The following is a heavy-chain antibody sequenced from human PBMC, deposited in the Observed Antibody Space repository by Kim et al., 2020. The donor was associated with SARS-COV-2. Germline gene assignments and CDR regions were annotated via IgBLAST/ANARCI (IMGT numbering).Heavy chain of an antibody. J-gene: IGHJ4*02. CDR3: AKDRLGATRPDY. V-gene: IGHV3-30*02. Sequence: YYADSVKGRFTISRDNSKNTLYLQMNSLRAEDTAVYYCAKDRLGATRPDYWGQGTLVTVSS. D-gene: IGHD1-26*01.